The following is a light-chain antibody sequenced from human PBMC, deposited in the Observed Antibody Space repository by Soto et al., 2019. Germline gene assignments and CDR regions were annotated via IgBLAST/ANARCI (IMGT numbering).Light chain of an antibody. Sequence: QSALTQPASVYGSPGQSITLSCTGTSSDVGGYNYVSWYQQHPGKAPKLMIYEVSNRPSGVSNRFSGSKSGNTASLTISGLQAEDEADYYCSSYTSSTALSAVFGGGTQLTVL. CDR3: SSYTSSTALSAV. J-gene: IGLJ7*01. CDR2: EVS. V-gene: IGLV2-14*01. CDR1: SSDVGGYNY.